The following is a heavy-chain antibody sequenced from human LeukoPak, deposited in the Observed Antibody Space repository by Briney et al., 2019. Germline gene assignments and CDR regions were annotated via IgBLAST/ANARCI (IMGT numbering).Heavy chain of an antibody. J-gene: IGHJ4*02. CDR3: ARACSSTSCYRN. D-gene: IGHD2-2*02. CDR2: INPNSGGT. V-gene: IGHV1-2*02. CDR1: GYTFTGYY. Sequence: ASVKVSCKASGYTFTGYYMHWVRQAPGQGLECMGWINPNSGGTNYAQNVQGRVTMTRDTSISTAYMELSRLRSDDTAVYYCARACSSTSCYRNWGQGTLVTVSS.